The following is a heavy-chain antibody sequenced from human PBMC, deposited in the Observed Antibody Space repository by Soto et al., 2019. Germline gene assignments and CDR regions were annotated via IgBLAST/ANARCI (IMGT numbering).Heavy chain of an antibody. J-gene: IGHJ5*02. V-gene: IGHV4-34*01. CDR1: GGSFSGYY. CDR2: INHSGST. D-gene: IGHD3-3*01. CDR3: SRVQNDFWSGYANWFDP. Sequence: SETLSLTCAVYGGSFSGYYWSWIRQPPGKGLEWIGEINHSGSTNYNPSLKSRVTISVDTSKNQFSLKLSSVTAADTAVYYCSRVQNDFWSGYANWFDPCGQGTLVTXSS.